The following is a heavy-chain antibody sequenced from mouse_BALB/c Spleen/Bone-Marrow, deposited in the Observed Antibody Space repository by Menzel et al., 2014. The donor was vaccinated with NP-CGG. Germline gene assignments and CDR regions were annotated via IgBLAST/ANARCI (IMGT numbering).Heavy chain of an antibody. CDR1: GFDFSRYW. CDR2: INPDSSTI. Sequence: EVKLQESGSGLVQPGGPLKLSCAASGFDFSRYWMSWVRQAPGKGLEWIGEINPDSSTINYTPSLKDKFIISRDNAKNTLYLQMSKVRSEDTALYYCARQGYYGYSDYWGQGTTLTVSS. D-gene: IGHD1-1*01. V-gene: IGHV4-1*02. J-gene: IGHJ2*01. CDR3: ARQGYYGYSDY.